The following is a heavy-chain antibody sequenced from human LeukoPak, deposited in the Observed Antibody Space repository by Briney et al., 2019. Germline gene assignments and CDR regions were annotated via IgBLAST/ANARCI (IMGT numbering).Heavy chain of an antibody. V-gene: IGHV3-23*01. D-gene: IGHD3-22*01. CDR2: ISGSGGST. J-gene: IGHJ4*02. CDR3: ARDDYDSSGSQAPDY. Sequence: PGGSLRLSCAASGFTFSSYAMSWVRQAPGKGLEWVSAISGSGGSTYYADSVKGRFTISRDNSKNTLYLQMNSLRAEDTAVYYYARDDYDSSGSQAPDYWGQGTLVTVSS. CDR1: GFTFSSYA.